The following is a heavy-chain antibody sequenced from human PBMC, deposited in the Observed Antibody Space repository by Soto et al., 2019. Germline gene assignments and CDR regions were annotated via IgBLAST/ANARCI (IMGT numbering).Heavy chain of an antibody. CDR3: ARDRKDYDFWSGYPTYYMDV. D-gene: IGHD3-3*01. J-gene: IGHJ6*03. CDR1: GYTFTSYY. Sequence: QVQLVQSGAEVKKPGASVKVSCKASGYTFTSYYMHWVRQAPGQGLEWMGIINPSGGSTSYAQKFKGRVTMTRDTSTSTVYMELSSLRSEDTAVYYCARDRKDYDFWSGYPTYYMDVWGKGTTVTVSS. CDR2: INPSGGST. V-gene: IGHV1-46*03.